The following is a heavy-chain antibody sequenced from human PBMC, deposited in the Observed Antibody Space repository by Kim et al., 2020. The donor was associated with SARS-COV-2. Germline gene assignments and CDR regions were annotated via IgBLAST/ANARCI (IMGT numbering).Heavy chain of an antibody. D-gene: IGHD5-18*01. CDR1: GFSFSSYG. CDR3: AKDRDTAMVQNHYNYGMDV. J-gene: IGHJ6*02. CDR2: IWYDGSNK. V-gene: IGHV3-33*06. Sequence: GGSLRLSCAASGFSFSSYGMNWVRQAPGKGLEWVAVIWYDGSNKYYADSVKGRFTISRDNSKNTLYLQMNSLRAEDTAVYYCAKDRDTAMVQNHYNYGMDVWGQGTPVTVSS.